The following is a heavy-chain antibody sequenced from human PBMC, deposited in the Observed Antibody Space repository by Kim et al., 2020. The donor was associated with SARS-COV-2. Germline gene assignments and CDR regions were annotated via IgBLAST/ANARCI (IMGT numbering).Heavy chain of an antibody. CDR2: INAGNGNI. V-gene: IGHV1-3*01. CDR3: ARDGDVLLWFGEGDSFDY. J-gene: IGHJ4*02. Sequence: ASVKVSCKASGYTFTSYAMHWVRQAPGQRLEWMGWINAGNGNIKYSQKFQGRVTITRDTSASTAYMELSSLRSEDTAVYYCARDGDVLLWFGEGDSFDYWGQGTLVTVSS. CDR1: GYTFTSYA. D-gene: IGHD3-10*01.